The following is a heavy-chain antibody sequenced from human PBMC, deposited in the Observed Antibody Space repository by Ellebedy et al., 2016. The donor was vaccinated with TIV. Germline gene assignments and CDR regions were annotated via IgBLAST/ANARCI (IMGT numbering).Heavy chain of an antibody. V-gene: IGHV1-69*05. D-gene: IGHD2-2*01. J-gene: IGHJ4*02. Sequence: SVKVSCXASGGTFSSYAISWVRQAPGQGLEWMGGIIPIFGTANYAQKFQGRVTMTTDTSTSTAYMELRSLRSDDTAVYYCAREQHCSSTSCPFDYWGQGTLVTVSS. CDR2: IIPIFGTA. CDR1: GGTFSSYA. CDR3: AREQHCSSTSCPFDY.